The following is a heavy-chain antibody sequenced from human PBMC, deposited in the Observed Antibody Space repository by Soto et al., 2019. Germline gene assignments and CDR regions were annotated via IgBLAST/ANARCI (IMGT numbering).Heavy chain of an antibody. CDR3: ARLHGYCWSSSCHRHYAMDG. Sequence: SETLSLTCTVSSASISSSSYTWGWIRQPPGKGLEWIGSIYYSGTTYYNPSLNSRVTVSVDTSKIQFSLKVTSVTAADTAVYYCARLHGYCWSSSCHRHYAMDGWGQGTTVTVAS. D-gene: IGHD2-2*01. CDR2: IYYSGTT. V-gene: IGHV4-39*01. CDR1: SASISSSSYT. J-gene: IGHJ6*02.